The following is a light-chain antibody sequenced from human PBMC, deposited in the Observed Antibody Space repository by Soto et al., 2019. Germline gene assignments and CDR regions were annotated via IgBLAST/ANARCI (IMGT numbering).Light chain of an antibody. CDR1: SSNIESNY. CDR2: DND. J-gene: IGLJ2*01. Sequence: QSVLTQPPSVSAAPGQKVSISCSGSSSNIESNYVSWYQHLPGTAPRLLIYDNDKRPSGIPDRFSGSKSGTSATLGITGLQTGDEADYYCGTWDNSLSGAIFGGGTKLTVL. V-gene: IGLV1-51*01. CDR3: GTWDNSLSGAI.